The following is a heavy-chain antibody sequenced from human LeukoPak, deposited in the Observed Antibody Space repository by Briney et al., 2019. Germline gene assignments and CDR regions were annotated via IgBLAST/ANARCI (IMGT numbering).Heavy chain of an antibody. CDR3: ARRDSSGYYFSGY. CDR2: IDHSGST. V-gene: IGHV4-34*01. Sequence: SETLFLTCAVYGGSFGGYYWSWIRQPPGKGLEWIGEIDHSGSTNYNPSLKSRVTISVDTSKNQFSLKLSSVTAADTAVYYCARRDSSGYYFSGYWGQGTLVTVSS. CDR1: GGSFGGYY. J-gene: IGHJ4*02. D-gene: IGHD3-22*01.